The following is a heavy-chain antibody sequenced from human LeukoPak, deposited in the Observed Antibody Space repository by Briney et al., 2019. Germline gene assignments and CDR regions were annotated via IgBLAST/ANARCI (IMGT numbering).Heavy chain of an antibody. Sequence: GGSLRLSCAASGFTFSSYSMNWVRQAPGKGLEWVSSISSSSSYIYYADSVKGRFTISRDNAKNSLYLQMNSLRAEDTAVYYCARDDSSSWYGYYYYYMDVWGKGTTVTISS. CDR3: ARDDSSSWYGYYYYYMDV. J-gene: IGHJ6*03. CDR1: GFTFSSYS. V-gene: IGHV3-21*01. CDR2: ISSSSSYI. D-gene: IGHD6-13*01.